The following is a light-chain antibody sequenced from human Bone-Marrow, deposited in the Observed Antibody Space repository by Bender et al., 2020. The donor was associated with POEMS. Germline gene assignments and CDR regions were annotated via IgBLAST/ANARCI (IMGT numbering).Light chain of an antibody. Sequence: QSALTQPASVSGSPGQSITISCTGTSRDVGGYEYVSWYQHHPGKAPKLMIYDVTIRPSGVSDRFSGSKSGNTASLTISRLQAEDEADYYCSSYTSNTTAVLGGGTKLTVL. CDR3: SSYTSNTTAV. CDR1: SRDVGGYEY. J-gene: IGLJ2*01. CDR2: DVT. V-gene: IGLV2-14*03.